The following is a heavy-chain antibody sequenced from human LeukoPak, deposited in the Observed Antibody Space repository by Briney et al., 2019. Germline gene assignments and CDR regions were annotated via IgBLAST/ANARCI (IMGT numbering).Heavy chain of an antibody. CDR3: ARRKRGSGGPFDS. D-gene: IGHD6-19*01. CDR2: MDYSGSA. CDR1: GGSISDYY. V-gene: IGHV4-59*08. J-gene: IGHJ4*01. Sequence: PSETLSLTCSVSGGSISDYYWSWIRLSPGTGLEWIGHMDYSGSAAYNPSLRGRVTISIDTSKKQFSLEVTSVTAADTAVYFCARRKRGSGGPFDSWGHGTLVTVSS.